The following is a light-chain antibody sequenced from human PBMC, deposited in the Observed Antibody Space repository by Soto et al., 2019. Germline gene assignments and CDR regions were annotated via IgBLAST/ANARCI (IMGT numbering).Light chain of an antibody. V-gene: IGLV2-14*01. J-gene: IGLJ3*02. Sequence: QSVLTQPASVSASPGQSITISCIGTNSDVGAYNYVCWYQQHPDKVPKLIIHDVSNRPSGVSNRCSGSKSDNTACLTISGLQAEDEADYCCSSYTRSRTVVFGGGTKLTVL. CDR3: SSYTRSRTVV. CDR2: DVS. CDR1: NSDVGAYNY.